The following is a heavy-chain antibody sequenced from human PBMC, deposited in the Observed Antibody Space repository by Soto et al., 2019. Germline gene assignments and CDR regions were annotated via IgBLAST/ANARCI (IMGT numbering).Heavy chain of an antibody. J-gene: IGHJ6*02. CDR3: TTGSVEGV. CDR2: VKRKIDGEKT. Sequence: EVQLVESGGGLVKPGGSLRLSCAASDFSISNAWMNWVRQAPGKGLEWVGRVKRKIDGEKTDYAAPVKGRFTISRDDSNNMLYLQMNSLKADDTAVYYCTTGSVEGVWGQGTTVTVSS. V-gene: IGHV3-15*07. CDR1: DFSISNAW. D-gene: IGHD2-15*01.